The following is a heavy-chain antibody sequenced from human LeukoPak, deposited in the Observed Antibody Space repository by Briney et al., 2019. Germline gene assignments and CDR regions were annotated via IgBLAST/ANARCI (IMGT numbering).Heavy chain of an antibody. J-gene: IGHJ4*02. V-gene: IGHV4-4*07. Sequence: SETLSLICTVSTGSINSYYWGWVRQPAGRGLEWIGRIYTTGHADYDPSLQSRVAMSVDTSQKQFSLNLKSVTAADTATYFCARHGYTASHFFLDYWSQGTPVTVSS. CDR2: IYTTGHA. D-gene: IGHD5-18*01. CDR3: ARHGYTASHFFLDY. CDR1: TGSINSYY.